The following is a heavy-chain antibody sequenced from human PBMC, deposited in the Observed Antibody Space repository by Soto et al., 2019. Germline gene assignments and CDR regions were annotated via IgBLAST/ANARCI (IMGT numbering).Heavy chain of an antibody. CDR3: AREGVAPYYYYGMDV. J-gene: IGHJ6*02. Sequence: QVQLVQSGAEVKKPGASVKVSCKASGYTFTRSGISWVRQAPGQGLEWIGWISTYNGDTNYAQTFQGRVTMTTDTSTSTVYMELRSLRSDDPAGYYCAREGVAPYYYYGMDVWGQGTPVTVS. CDR1: GYTFTRSG. D-gene: IGHD5-12*01. CDR2: ISTYNGDT. V-gene: IGHV1-18*01.